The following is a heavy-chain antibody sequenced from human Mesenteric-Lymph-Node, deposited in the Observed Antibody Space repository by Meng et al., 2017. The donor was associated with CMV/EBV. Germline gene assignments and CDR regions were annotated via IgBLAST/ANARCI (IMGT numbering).Heavy chain of an antibody. CDR3: ERHQRWLKSEGGFNY. CDR1: GGPFSGYY. V-gene: IGHV4-34*01. CDR2: INDSGST. D-gene: IGHD4-23*01. Sequence: QGQLQQLGAGLLKPSEALSLACAVDGGPFSGYYWSWIPQPPGKWLEWIGEINDSGSTNYNPSLKSRVTISVDTSKNQFSLKLSSVTAADTAVYYCERHQRWLKSEGGFNYWGQGTLVTVS. J-gene: IGHJ4*02.